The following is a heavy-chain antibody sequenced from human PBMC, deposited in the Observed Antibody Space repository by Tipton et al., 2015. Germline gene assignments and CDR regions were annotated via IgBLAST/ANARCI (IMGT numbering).Heavy chain of an antibody. D-gene: IGHD4-17*01. Sequence: TLSLTCTVSGGSVSSGSYYWSWIRQPPGKGLEWIGYIYYSGSTNYNPSLKSRVTISVDTSKNQFSLKLNSVTAADTAVYYCARDGGYGDYADFHHWGQGTLVTVS. V-gene: IGHV4-61*01. CDR2: IYYSGST. CDR3: ARDGGYGDYADFHH. J-gene: IGHJ1*01. CDR1: GGSVSSGSYY.